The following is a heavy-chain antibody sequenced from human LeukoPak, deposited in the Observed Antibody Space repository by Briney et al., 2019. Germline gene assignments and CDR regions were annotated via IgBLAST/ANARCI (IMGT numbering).Heavy chain of an antibody. CDR2: ISGSGGST. Sequence: ETLSLTCTVSGGSISSYYWSWVRQAPGKGLEWVSAISGSGGSTYYADSVKGRFTISRDNSKNTLYLQMNSLRAEDTAVYYCAKESLPGYWGQGTLVTVSS. V-gene: IGHV3-23*01. CDR3: AKESLPGY. CDR1: GGSISSYY. J-gene: IGHJ4*02.